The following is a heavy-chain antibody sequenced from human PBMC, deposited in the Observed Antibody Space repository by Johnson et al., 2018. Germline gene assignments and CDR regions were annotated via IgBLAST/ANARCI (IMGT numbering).Heavy chain of an antibody. J-gene: IGHJ4*02. V-gene: IGHV3-33*08. Sequence: QVQLVESGGGVVQPGRSLRLSCAASGFTFSSYAMHWVRQAPGKGLEWVAVIWYDGSNKDYVDSVKGRFTISSDNSKNTLYLQRNSLRAEATAGYYCARDKEGGGVIPDYWGQGTLVTVSS. CDR3: ARDKEGGGVIPDY. CDR2: IWYDGSNK. D-gene: IGHD3-16*02. CDR1: GFTFSSYA.